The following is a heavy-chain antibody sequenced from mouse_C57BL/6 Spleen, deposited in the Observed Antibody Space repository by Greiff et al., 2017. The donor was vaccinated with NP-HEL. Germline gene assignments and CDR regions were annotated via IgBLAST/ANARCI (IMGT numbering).Heavy chain of an antibody. Sequence: QVQLQQPGAELVMPGASVKLSCKASGYTFTSYWMHWVKQRPGQGLEWIGEIDPSDSYTNYNQKFKGKSTLTVDKFSSTAYMQLSSLTSEDSAVYYCARTSGTWYFGYWGQGTTLTVSS. CDR2: IDPSDSYT. J-gene: IGHJ2*01. CDR3: ARTSGTWYFGY. D-gene: IGHD4-1*01. CDR1: GYTFTSYW. V-gene: IGHV1-69*01.